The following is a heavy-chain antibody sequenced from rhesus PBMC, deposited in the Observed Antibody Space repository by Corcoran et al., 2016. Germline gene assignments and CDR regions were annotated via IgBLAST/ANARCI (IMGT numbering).Heavy chain of an antibody. CDR3: ATGRERYYFEI. CDR1: GGSIGSSY. D-gene: IGHD1-44*02. CDR2: IYGSGSSP. V-gene: IGHV4-169*02. J-gene: IGHJ4*01. Sequence: QLQLQESGPGLVQPSETLSVTCTVSGGSIGSSYWSWIRQVPGKGLEWIGYIYGSGSSPNYNPSLKRRIILSVDTSKNNLTLNLRSVTAADTAAYFCATGRERYYFEIWGQGVLVTVSS.